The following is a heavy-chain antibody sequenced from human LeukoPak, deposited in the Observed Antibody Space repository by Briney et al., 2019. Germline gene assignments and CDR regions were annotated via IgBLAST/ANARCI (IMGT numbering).Heavy chain of an antibody. D-gene: IGHD3-3*01. CDR2: IIPIFGTA. J-gene: IGHJ3*02. V-gene: IGHV1-69*13. CDR3: ARGIFGVAADAFDI. CDR1: GGTFSSYA. Sequence: SVKVSCKASGGTFSSYAISWVRQAPGQGLEWMGGIIPIFGTANYAQKFQGRVTITADESTSTAYMELSSLRSEDTAVYYCARGIFGVAADAFDIWGQGTMVTVSS.